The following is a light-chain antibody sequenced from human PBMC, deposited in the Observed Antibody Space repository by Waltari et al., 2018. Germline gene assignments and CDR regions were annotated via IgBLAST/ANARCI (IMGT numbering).Light chain of an antibody. V-gene: IGKV3-11*01. J-gene: IGKJ4*01. CDR1: QSVSNS. CDR3: HQRSNWPLT. CDR2: DAS. Sequence: IVLTQPPATLYLSPGERATLSCRASQSVSNSLAWYQQKPGQAPRLLIYDASVRATGIPVRFSGSGSGTDFTLTISSLEPEDFAVYYCHQRSNWPLTFGGGTKVEIK.